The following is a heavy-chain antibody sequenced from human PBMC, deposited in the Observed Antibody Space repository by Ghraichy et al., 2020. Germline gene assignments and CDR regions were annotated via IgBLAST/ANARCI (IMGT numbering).Heavy chain of an antibody. CDR2: ISAYNGDT. CDR1: GYTFNRHG. D-gene: IGHD3-16*02. J-gene: IGHJ4*02. Sequence: ASVKVSCKPSGYTFNRHGISWVRQAPGQGLEWMGWISAYNGDTNYAQNFQGRLTMTTDTATSTVYMELRSLRSDDTAVYYCARIGTNFMITFGGIIAHPFDYWVQGTLVTVSS. V-gene: IGHV1-18*01. CDR3: ARIGTNFMITFGGIIAHPFDY.